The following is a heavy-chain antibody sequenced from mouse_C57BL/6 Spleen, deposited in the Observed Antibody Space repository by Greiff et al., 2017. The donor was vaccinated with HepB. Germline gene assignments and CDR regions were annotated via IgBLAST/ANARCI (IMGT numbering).Heavy chain of an antibody. J-gene: IGHJ3*01. CDR2: ISYDGSN. Sequence: EVQLQESGPGLVKPSQSLSLTCSVTGYSITSGYYWNWIRQFPGNKLEWMGYISYDGSNNYNPSLKNRISITRDTSKNQFFLKLNSVTTEDTATYYCARKDTPGFAYRGKGTLVTVSA. D-gene: IGHD5-1-1*01. V-gene: IGHV3-6*01. CDR3: ARKDTPGFAY. CDR1: GYSITSGYY.